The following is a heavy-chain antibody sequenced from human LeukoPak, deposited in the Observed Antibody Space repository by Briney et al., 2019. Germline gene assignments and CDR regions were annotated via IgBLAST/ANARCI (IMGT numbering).Heavy chain of an antibody. Sequence: QPGGSLRLSCSASGFPFSSYAMHWVRRAPGKGLEYVSAISDSGGSTYYADAGKGRFTISRKNAKNTRYLQMSSLRAEDTAVYFCVRGYSFGPYGMDVWGQGTTVTVSS. CDR3: VRGYSFGPYGMDV. J-gene: IGHJ6*02. V-gene: IGHV3-64D*09. CDR2: ISDSGGST. CDR1: GFPFSSYA. D-gene: IGHD2-15*01.